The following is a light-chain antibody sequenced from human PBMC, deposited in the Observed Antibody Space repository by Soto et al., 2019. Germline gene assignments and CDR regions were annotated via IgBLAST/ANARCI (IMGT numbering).Light chain of an antibody. Sequence: EIVLTQSPGTLSLSPGERATLSCRASQSVSSSYLAWYQQKPGQAPRLLIYGASSRATGIPDRFSGSGSGTDFTLTISRLEPEGFAVYYCQQYSSSPYTFGQGPKLEIK. CDR3: QQYSSSPYT. V-gene: IGKV3-20*01. J-gene: IGKJ2*01. CDR1: QSVSSSY. CDR2: GAS.